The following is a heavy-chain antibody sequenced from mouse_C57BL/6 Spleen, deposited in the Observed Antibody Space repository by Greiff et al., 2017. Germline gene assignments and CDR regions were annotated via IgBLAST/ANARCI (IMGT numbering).Heavy chain of an antibody. J-gene: IGHJ4*01. Sequence: EVHLVESGGGLVKPGGSLKLSCAASGFTFSDYGMHWVRQAPEKGLERVAYISSGSSTIYYADTVKGRFTISRDNPKNTLFLQMTSLRSEDTAMYYCAIIYYDYAYAMDYWGQGTSVTVSS. CDR1: GFTFSDYG. CDR2: ISSGSSTI. CDR3: AIIYYDYAYAMDY. D-gene: IGHD2-4*01. V-gene: IGHV5-17*01.